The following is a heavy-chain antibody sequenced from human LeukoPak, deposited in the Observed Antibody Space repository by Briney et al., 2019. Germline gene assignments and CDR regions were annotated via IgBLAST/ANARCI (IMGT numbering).Heavy chain of an antibody. D-gene: IGHD6-13*01. J-gene: IGHJ4*02. CDR2: MKYDGSEK. Sequence: GESLRLSCAASGFTFSSYWMSWVRQAPGKGLEWVANMKYDGSEKYYVDSVKGRFTISRDNAKNSLYLQMSSLRAEATAVYYCARDIEAAGLFLDYWGQGTLVTVSS. CDR1: GFTFSSYW. V-gene: IGHV3-7*01. CDR3: ARDIEAAGLFLDY.